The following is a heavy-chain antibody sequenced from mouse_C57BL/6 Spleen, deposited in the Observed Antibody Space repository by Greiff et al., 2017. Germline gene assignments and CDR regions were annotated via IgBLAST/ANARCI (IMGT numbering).Heavy chain of an antibody. V-gene: IGHV1-81*01. CDR1: GYTFTSYG. CDR3: AHYDGSSPYYFDY. CDR2: IYPRSGNT. D-gene: IGHD1-1*01. J-gene: IGHJ2*01. Sequence: VQLQQSGAELARPGASVKLSCKASGYTFTSYGISWVKQRTGQGLEWIGEIYPRSGNTYYNEKFKGKATLTAAKSSSTAYMELRSLTSEDSAVYFCAHYDGSSPYYFDYWGQGTTLTVSS.